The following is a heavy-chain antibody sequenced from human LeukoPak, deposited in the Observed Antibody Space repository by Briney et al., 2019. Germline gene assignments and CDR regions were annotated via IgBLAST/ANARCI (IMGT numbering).Heavy chain of an antibody. D-gene: IGHD6-13*01. CDR2: IRADNGDT. J-gene: IGHJ6*03. CDR3: ARASSSSWYDYYYYMDV. V-gene: IGHV1-18*04. Sequence: ASVKVSCKTSGYKFLSHGISWVRQAPGQGLEWLGWIRADNGDTRFAQKFQGRFTMTTDTSTSTAYMELRSLRSDDTAVYYCARASSSSWYDYYYYMDVWGKGTTVTVSS. CDR1: GYKFLSHG.